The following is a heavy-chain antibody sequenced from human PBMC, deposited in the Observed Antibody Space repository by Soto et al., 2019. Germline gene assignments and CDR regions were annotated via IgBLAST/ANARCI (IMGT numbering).Heavy chain of an antibody. CDR3: ARHDTAMDLRYYGMDV. Sequence: PGESLKISCNGSGDSFTSYWIGWVRQMPGKGLEWMGIIYPGDSDTRYSPSFQGQVTISADKSISTAYLQWSSLKASDTAMYYCARHDTAMDLRYYGMDVWGQGTTVTVSS. J-gene: IGHJ6*02. CDR2: IYPGDSDT. D-gene: IGHD5-18*01. V-gene: IGHV5-51*01. CDR1: GDSFTSYW.